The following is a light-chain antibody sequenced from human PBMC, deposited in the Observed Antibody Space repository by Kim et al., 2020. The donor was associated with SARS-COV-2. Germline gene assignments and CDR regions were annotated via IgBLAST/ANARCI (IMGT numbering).Light chain of an antibody. CDR1: QSVTNN. V-gene: IGKV3-15*01. CDR3: QQFNSWPLT. J-gene: IGKJ4*01. CDR2: DAS. Sequence: EKVMTQSPATLSVSPGERATLSCRASQSVTNNLAWYQQKPGHAPRLLIYDASTRATGIPDRFSGSGSGTEFTLTISSLQSEDFAVYYCQQFNSWPLTFGGGTKVDIK.